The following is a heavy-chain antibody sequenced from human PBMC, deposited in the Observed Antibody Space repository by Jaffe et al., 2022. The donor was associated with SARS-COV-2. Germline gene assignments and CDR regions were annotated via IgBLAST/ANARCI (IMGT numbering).Heavy chain of an antibody. D-gene: IGHD4-17*01. CDR1: GFTFSSYA. CDR2: ISYDGSNK. V-gene: IGHV3-30-3*01. CDR3: AREGDYGGTFDY. J-gene: IGHJ4*02. Sequence: QVQLVESGGGVVQPGRSLRLSCAASGFTFSSYAMHWVRQAPGKGLEWVAVISYDGSNKYYADSVKGRFTISRDNSKNTLYLQMNSLRAEDTAVYYCAREGDYGGTFDYWGQGTLVTVSS.